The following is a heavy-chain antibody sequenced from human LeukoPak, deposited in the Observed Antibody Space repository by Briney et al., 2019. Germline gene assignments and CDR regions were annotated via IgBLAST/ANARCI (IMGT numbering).Heavy chain of an antibody. V-gene: IGHV3-23*01. J-gene: IGHJ4*02. D-gene: IGHD6-6*01. CDR1: GFTFSFYA. Sequence: GGSLRLSCAASGFTFSFYAMSWVRQAPGKGLDWVSAISGRDDSTYYADSVKGRFTISRDNSKNTLYLQMNSLRADDTAVYFCARGTYISSSLSFDSWGQGALVTASS. CDR3: ARGTYISSSLSFDS. CDR2: ISGRDDST.